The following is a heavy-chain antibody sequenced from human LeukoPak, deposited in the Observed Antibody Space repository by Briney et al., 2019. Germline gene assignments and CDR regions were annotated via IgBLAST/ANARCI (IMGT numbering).Heavy chain of an antibody. CDR2: IIPIFGTA. D-gene: IGHD6-13*01. CDR3: ARELSSSCGFDY. V-gene: IGHV1-69*13. J-gene: IGHJ4*02. Sequence: WASVKVSCKASGGTFSSYAISWVRQAPGQGLEWMGGIIPIFGTANYAQKFQGRVTITADESTSTAYMELSSLRSEDTAVYYCARELSSSCGFDYWGQRTLVTVSS. CDR1: GGTFSSYA.